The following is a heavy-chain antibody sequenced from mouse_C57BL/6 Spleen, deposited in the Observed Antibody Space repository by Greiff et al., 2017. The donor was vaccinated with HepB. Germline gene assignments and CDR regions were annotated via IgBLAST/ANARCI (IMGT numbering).Heavy chain of an antibody. CDR1: GYSITSGYY. D-gene: IGHD2-3*01. V-gene: IGHV3-6*01. J-gene: IGHJ1*03. CDR3: ARDGYYVDWYFDV. Sequence: DVQLQESGPGLVKPSQSLSLTCSVTGYSITSGYYWNWIRQFPGNKLEWMGYISYDGSNNYNPSLKNRISITRDTSKNQFFLKLNSVTTEDTATYYCARDGYYVDWYFDVWGTGTTVTVSS. CDR2: ISYDGSN.